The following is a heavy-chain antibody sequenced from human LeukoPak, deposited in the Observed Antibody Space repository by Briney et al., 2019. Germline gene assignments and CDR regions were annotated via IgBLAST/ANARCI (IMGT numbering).Heavy chain of an antibody. J-gene: IGHJ4*02. CDR2: IYYSGST. D-gene: IGHD3-22*01. CDR3: ARHPRSGDNGRTRYYYDSSGWVDY. V-gene: IGHV4-39*01. Sequence: ASETLSLTCTVSGGSISSSSYYWGWIRQPPGKGLEWIGSIYYSGSTYYNPSLKSRVTISVDTSKNQFSLKLSSVTAADTAVYYCARHPRSGDNGRTRYYYDSSGWVDYWGQGTLVTVSS. CDR1: GGSISSSSYY.